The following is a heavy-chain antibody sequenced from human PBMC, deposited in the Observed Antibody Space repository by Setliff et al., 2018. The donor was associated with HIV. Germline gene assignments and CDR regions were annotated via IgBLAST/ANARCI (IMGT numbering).Heavy chain of an antibody. CDR1: GGTFSSYA. Sequence: ASVKVSCKASGGTFSSYAISWVRQAPGQGLEWMGGIIPIFGAANYAQKFQGRVTITADESRSTAYMELSSLRSEDTAVYFCARDRYCSGAYCPSFPFDYWGQGTLVTVSS. J-gene: IGHJ4*02. CDR2: IIPIFGAA. CDR3: ARDRYCSGAYCPSFPFDY. D-gene: IGHD2-15*01. V-gene: IGHV1-69*13.